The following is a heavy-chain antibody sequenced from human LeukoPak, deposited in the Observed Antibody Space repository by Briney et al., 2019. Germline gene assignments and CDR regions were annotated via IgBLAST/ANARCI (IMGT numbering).Heavy chain of an antibody. Sequence: PGGSLRLSCAASELTFSTYAMSWVRQAPGKGLEWVSAISGSGDSTYYADSVKGRFTISRDNSKNTLYLQMNSLRAEDTAVYYCAKDHNPYTYDILTGGYWGQGTLVTVSS. D-gene: IGHD3-9*01. CDR1: ELTFSTYA. CDR3: AKDHNPYTYDILTGGY. J-gene: IGHJ4*02. V-gene: IGHV3-23*01. CDR2: ISGSGDST.